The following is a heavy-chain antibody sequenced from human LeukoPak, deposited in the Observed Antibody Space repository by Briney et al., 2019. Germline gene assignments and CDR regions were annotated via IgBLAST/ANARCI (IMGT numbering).Heavy chain of an antibody. CDR3: ARGYSSGWGTRYGMDV. CDR1: GGSISSYY. V-gene: IGHV4-59*01. J-gene: IGHJ6*02. D-gene: IGHD6-19*01. Sequence: SETLSLTCTVSGGSISSYYWSWIRQPPGKGLEWIGYIYYSGSTNYNPSLKSRVTISVDTSKNQFSLKLSSVTAADTAVYYCARGYSSGWGTRYGMDVWGQGTTVTVSS. CDR2: IYYSGST.